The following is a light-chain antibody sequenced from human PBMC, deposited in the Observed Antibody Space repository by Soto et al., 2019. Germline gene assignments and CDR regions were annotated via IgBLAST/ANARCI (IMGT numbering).Light chain of an antibody. V-gene: IGKV3-20*01. CDR1: QSASSSY. CDR2: GAS. Sequence: EIVLTQSPGTLSLSPGERATVSCRASQSASSSYFAWYQQKPGQAPRLLISGASNRATGIPDRFSGSGSGTDFTPTIRRLEPEDFAGDYGQPYAWSGGTVGQGTRVEIK. CDR3: QPYAWSGGT. J-gene: IGKJ1*01.